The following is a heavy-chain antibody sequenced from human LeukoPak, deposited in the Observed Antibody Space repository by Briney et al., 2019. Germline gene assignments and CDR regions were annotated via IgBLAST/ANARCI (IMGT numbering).Heavy chain of an antibody. CDR3: ARVRDSSGYNAFDI. J-gene: IGHJ3*02. CDR1: GFTFSSYS. CDR2: ISSSSSYI. D-gene: IGHD3-22*01. V-gene: IGHV3-21*01. Sequence: PGGSLRLSCAASGFTFSSYSMNWFRQAPGKGLEWVSSISSSSSYIYYADSVKGRFTISRDNAKNSLYLQMNSLRAEDTAVYYCARVRDSSGYNAFDIWGQGTMVTVSS.